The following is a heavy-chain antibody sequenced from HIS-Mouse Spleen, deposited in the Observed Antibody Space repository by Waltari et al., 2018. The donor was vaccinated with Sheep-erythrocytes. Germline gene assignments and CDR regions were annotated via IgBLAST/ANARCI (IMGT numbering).Heavy chain of an antibody. D-gene: IGHD3-22*01. Sequence: QLQLQESGPGLVKPSETLSLTCTVSGGSISSSSYYWGWIRQPPGKGLEWIGSIYYRGGTHYNPSLKSRFPISVDTSKTQFSLKLSSVTAADTAVYYCARLYYYDSSGYYFDYWGQGTLVTVSS. CDR1: GGSISSSSYY. J-gene: IGHJ4*02. V-gene: IGHV4-39*01. CDR3: ARLYYYDSSGYYFDY. CDR2: IYYRGGT.